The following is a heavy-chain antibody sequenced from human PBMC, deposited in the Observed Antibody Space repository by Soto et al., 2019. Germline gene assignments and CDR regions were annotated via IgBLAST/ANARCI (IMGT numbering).Heavy chain of an antibody. V-gene: IGHV1-18*01. CDR3: ASKGLYYDSSVY. Sequence: VQLVQSGAEVKKPGASLTVSCKASGYTFTSYGISWVRQPPGQGLEWMGWISAYNGNTNYEQKVQGRVTMTTDTSTSTAYMELRSLRSDDTAVYYCASKGLYYDSSVYWGQGTLVTVSS. CDR1: GYTFTSYG. CDR2: ISAYNGNT. D-gene: IGHD3-22*01. J-gene: IGHJ4*02.